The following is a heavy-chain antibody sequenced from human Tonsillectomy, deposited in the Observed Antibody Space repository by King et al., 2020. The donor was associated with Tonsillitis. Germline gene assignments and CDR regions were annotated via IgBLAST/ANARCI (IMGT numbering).Heavy chain of an antibody. CDR3: ARDRDIVVVVAAVSDAFDI. Sequence: VQLVESGGEVKKPGASVKVSCKASGYTFTNYGISWVRQAPGQGLEWMGWISTYNGNTNYAEKFQDRVTMTTDTSTSTAYMELRSLRSDDTAVYYCARDRDIVVVVAAVSDAFDIWGQGTMVTVSS. CDR2: ISTYNGNT. J-gene: IGHJ3*02. V-gene: IGHV1-18*04. D-gene: IGHD2-15*01. CDR1: GYTFTNYG.